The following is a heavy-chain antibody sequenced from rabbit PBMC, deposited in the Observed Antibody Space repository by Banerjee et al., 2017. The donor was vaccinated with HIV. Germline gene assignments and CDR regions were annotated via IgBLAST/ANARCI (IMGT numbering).Heavy chain of an antibody. V-gene: IGHV1S40*01. CDR3: ARADNIDDRAFNL. CDR2: IGAISGAT. CDR1: GFSFSSGYY. D-gene: IGHD2-1*01. Sequence: VESGGGLVKPGASLTLTCKDSGFSFSSGYYMCWVRQAPGKGLEWNGCIGAISGATYYASWAKGRFTISKTSSTTVTLQLNSLTAADTATYFCARADNIDDRAFNLWGQGTLVTVS. J-gene: IGHJ4*01.